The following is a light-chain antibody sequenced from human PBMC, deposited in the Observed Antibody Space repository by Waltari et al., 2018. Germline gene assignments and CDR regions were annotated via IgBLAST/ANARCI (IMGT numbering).Light chain of an antibody. V-gene: IGKV3-15*01. J-gene: IGKJ2*01. CDR1: QSVGDD. CDR2: ATS. CDR3: QQYNNWPPVT. Sequence: EIVVTQSPATLSVSPGERATLSCRASQSVGDDLAWYQQKSGQAPRLLIYATSTRATGVPARFSGSGSGTDFTLTISSLQSEDFAVYFCQQYNNWPPVTFGQGTKLEIK.